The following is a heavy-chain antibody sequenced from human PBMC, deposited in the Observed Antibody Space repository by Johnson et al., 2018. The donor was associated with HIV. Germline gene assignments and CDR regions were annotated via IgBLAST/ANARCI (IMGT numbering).Heavy chain of an antibody. J-gene: IGHJ3*02. Sequence: VQLVESGGGLVKPGGSLRLSCAASGFTFSNAWMSWVRQAPGKGLEWVGRIKSKTYGGTTDYAAPVKGRFTISRDDSKNTLYLQMNSLKTEDTAVYYCTTPGYDTEDAFDIWGQGTMVTVSS. CDR1: GFTFSNAW. V-gene: IGHV3-15*01. D-gene: IGHD3-9*01. CDR3: TTPGYDTEDAFDI. CDR2: IKSKTYGGTT.